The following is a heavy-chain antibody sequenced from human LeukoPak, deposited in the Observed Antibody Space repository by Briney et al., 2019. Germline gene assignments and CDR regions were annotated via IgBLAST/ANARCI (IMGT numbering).Heavy chain of an antibody. CDR2: IRSKADSYTT. CDR3: RAAVAGDYFDL. D-gene: IGHD6-19*01. Sequence: GGSLKLSCAASGFTLSGAAMHWVRQASGKGLEWLGRIRSKADSYTTAYAASVKGRFSVSRDDSKNTAYLQMNSLKTGDTSVYYCRAAVAGDYFDLWGRGNLVTVS. J-gene: IGHJ2*01. V-gene: IGHV3-73*01. CDR1: GFTLSGAA.